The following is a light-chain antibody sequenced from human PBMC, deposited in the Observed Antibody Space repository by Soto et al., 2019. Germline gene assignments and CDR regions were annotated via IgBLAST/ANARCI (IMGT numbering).Light chain of an antibody. Sequence: DLPMTQSPSSLSASVGDRVTITCRASQTISIFLNWYQQKPGKAPKLLIYGASTLQGGVPSRFSGSGSGTDFTLTISRLQPEDFATYYCQRSYGSPPWTFGQGTKVEIK. V-gene: IGKV1-39*01. J-gene: IGKJ1*01. CDR1: QTISIF. CDR3: QRSYGSPPWT. CDR2: GAS.